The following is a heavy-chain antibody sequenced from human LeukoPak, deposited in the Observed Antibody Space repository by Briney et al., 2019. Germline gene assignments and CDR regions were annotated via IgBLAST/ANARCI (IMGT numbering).Heavy chain of an antibody. CDR3: ARGPGDGVQDY. CDR2: IYASGST. Sequence: PSETLSLTCTVSGDSISSYYWSWIRQPAGKGLEWIGRIYASGSTNYNPSLKSRVTMSADTSQNQFSLKLSSVTAADTAVYYCARGPGDGVQDYWGQGTLVTVSS. D-gene: IGHD2-8*01. J-gene: IGHJ4*02. CDR1: GDSISSYY. V-gene: IGHV4-4*07.